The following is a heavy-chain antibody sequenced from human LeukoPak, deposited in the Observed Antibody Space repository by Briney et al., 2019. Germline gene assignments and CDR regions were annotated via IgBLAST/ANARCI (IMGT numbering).Heavy chain of an antibody. V-gene: IGHV4-39*01. J-gene: IGHJ6*03. CDR2: IYYSGST. Sequence: SETLSLTCTVSGGSISSSSYYWGWIRQPPGKGLEWIGSIYYSGSTYYNPSLKSRVTISVDTSKNQFSLKLSSVTAADTAVYYCARSPPGGYYYYYMDVWGKGTTVTVSS. CDR3: ARSPPGGYYYYYMDV. D-gene: IGHD3-10*01. CDR1: GGSISSSSYY.